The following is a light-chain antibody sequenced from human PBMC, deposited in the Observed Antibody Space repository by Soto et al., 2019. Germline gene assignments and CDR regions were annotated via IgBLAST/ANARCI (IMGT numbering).Light chain of an antibody. Sequence: ALTQPPSVSGSPGHSVTISCTATTTDIDNYDSVSWYQQAPGTAPKLIIYDVNNRPSGAPDRFSGSTSGNTASLTISGLQAEDETDYLCSLYSSNGSLMFGHGNKVTVL. CDR1: TTDIDNYDS. J-gene: IGLJ6*01. CDR2: DVN. CDR3: SLYSSNGSLM. V-gene: IGLV2-18*01.